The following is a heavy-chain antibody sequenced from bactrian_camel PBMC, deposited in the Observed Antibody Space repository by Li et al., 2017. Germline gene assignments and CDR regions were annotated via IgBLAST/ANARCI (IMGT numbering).Heavy chain of an antibody. CDR3: AAGHNCNEDELHY. CDR2: IDSRGVT. J-gene: IGHJ4*01. CDR1: GLPYSRHC. D-gene: IGHD1*01. Sequence: QLVESGGGSVQSGGSLRLSCAASGLPYSRHCMGWFRQAPGKEREGVAGIDSRGVTRYVNSAMGRFTISQDSAKKTLYLQMNSLKPEDTAMYYCAAGHNCNEDELHYWGQGTQVTVS. V-gene: IGHV3S26*01.